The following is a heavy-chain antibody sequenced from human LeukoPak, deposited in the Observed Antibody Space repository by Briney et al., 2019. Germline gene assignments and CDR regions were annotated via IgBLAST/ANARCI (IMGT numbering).Heavy chain of an antibody. Sequence: GGSLRLSCAASGFTFSTYWMQWVRQAPGKGLVWVSRINSDGSSTSYADSVKGRFSISRDNAKNTLYLQMNSLRAEDTAVYYCARVGCSGTNCYGYYYYYGMDVWGQGTTVTVSS. J-gene: IGHJ6*02. CDR3: ARVGCSGTNCYGYYYYYGMDV. D-gene: IGHD2-2*01. V-gene: IGHV3-74*01. CDR2: INSDGSST. CDR1: GFTFSTYW.